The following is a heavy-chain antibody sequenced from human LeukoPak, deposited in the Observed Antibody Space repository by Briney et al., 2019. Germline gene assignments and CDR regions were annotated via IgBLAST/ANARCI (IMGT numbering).Heavy chain of an antibody. CDR1: GFTFSSYG. V-gene: IGHV3-33*06. Sequence: GGSLRLSCAASGFTFSSYGMHWVSRAPGKGREGVAVIWYDGSNKYYADSVKGRFTISRDNSKNTLYLKMNSLRAEDTAVYCCAKDFEITFGGASGPSTWGQGPMVTVSS. CDR2: IWYDGSNK. D-gene: IGHD3-16*01. CDR3: AKDFEITFGGASGPST. J-gene: IGHJ3*01.